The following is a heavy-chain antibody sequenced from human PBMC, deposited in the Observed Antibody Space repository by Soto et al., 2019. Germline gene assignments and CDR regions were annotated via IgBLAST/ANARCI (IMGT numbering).Heavy chain of an antibody. V-gene: IGHV3-23*01. CDR2: ISGSGRST. Sequence: PGGSLRLSCSASGFSFSSYAMTWVRQTPGKRLEWVSAISGSGRSTYYADSVKGRFTISRDNSRDTLDLQMNSLRAEDTAVYYCAVATMKYYFDYWGQGTLVTVSS. CDR1: GFSFSSYA. D-gene: IGHD5-12*01. J-gene: IGHJ4*02. CDR3: AVATMKYYFDY.